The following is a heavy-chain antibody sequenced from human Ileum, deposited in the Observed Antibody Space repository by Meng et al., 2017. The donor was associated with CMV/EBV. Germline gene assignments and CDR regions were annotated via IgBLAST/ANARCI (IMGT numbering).Heavy chain of an antibody. J-gene: IGHJ6*02. V-gene: IGHV1-2*02. CDR1: GYTLTVYY. Sequence: ASVLVCKASGYTLTVYYIHWVRQALGQGLEWMGWINPNSGDTNYAQKFQDRVTMTRNTSISTAYMELSSLTSDDTGVYYCARMGGGMDVWGQGTTVTVSS. CDR2: INPNSGDT. CDR3: ARMGGGMDV. D-gene: IGHD3-16*01.